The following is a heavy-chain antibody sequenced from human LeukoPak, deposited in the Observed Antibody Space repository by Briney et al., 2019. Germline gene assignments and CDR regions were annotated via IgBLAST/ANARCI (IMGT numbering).Heavy chain of an antibody. Sequence: AGGSLRLSCAASGFTFSSYGMSWVRQAPGKGLEWVSAISGSGGSTYYADSVKGRFTISRDNSKNTLYLQMNSLRAEDTAVYYCAKDGDIVVVPAAMLFDYWGQGTLVTVSS. CDR1: GFTFSSYG. D-gene: IGHD2-2*01. J-gene: IGHJ4*02. CDR3: AKDGDIVVVPAAMLFDY. CDR2: ISGSGGST. V-gene: IGHV3-23*01.